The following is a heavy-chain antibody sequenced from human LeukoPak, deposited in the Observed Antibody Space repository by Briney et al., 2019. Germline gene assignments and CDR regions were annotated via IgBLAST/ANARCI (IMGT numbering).Heavy chain of an antibody. V-gene: IGHV3-21*01. Sequence: PGGSLRLSCAASGFTFSTYNMNWVRQAPGKGLEWVSSISGSSSYIYYADSVKGRFSISRDDAKNSLYLQMNSLRAEDTAVYYCARDLLGWELHYFDYWGQGTLVTVSS. CDR1: GFTFSTYN. J-gene: IGHJ4*02. CDR2: ISGSSSYI. CDR3: ARDLLGWELHYFDY. D-gene: IGHD1-26*01.